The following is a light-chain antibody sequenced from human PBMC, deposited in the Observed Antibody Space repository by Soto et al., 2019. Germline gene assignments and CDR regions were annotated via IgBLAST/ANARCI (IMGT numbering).Light chain of an antibody. J-gene: IGKJ1*01. CDR1: QSISSN. Sequence: DIQMTQSPSSLSASVGDRVTITCRASQSISSNLKWYQQKPGKAPKLLIYAASSLQSGVPSRFSGSGSGTDFTLTISSLQPEDFATYYCQQSYSTPHTFGQGTKVEIK. V-gene: IGKV1-39*01. CDR2: AAS. CDR3: QQSYSTPHT.